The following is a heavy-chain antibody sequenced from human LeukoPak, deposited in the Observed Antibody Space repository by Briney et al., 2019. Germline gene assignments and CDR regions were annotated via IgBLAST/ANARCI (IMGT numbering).Heavy chain of an antibody. CDR3: ARGSASSSWLDP. J-gene: IGHJ5*02. Sequence: GESLQISCRGSGYNFNNHWIGWVRQIPGKGLEWMGLIYPGDSDTKYSPSFEGQVTMSVDKSISAAFLQWSSLKASDTAIYYCARGSASSSWLDPWGQGTLVTVSS. CDR1: GYNFNNHW. D-gene: IGHD3-10*01. CDR2: IYPGDSDT. V-gene: IGHV5-51*01.